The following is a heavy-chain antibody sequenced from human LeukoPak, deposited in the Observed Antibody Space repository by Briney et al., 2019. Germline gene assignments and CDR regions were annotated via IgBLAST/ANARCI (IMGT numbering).Heavy chain of an antibody. D-gene: IGHD3-22*01. CDR2: IYSGGNT. CDR1: GFTVSSNY. J-gene: IGHJ4*02. CDR3: ARGSTYYDSSGQVPFDY. V-gene: IGHV3-53*01. Sequence: GGSLGLSCAASGFTVSSNYMSWVRQAPGKGLEWVSIIYSGGNTFYADSVKGRFTISRDNGKNTLYLQMNSLRAEDTAVYYCARGSTYYDSSGQVPFDYWGQGTLVTVSS.